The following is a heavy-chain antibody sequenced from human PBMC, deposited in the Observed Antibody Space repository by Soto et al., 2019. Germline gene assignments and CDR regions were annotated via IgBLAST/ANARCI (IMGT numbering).Heavy chain of an antibody. CDR2: ISYSGST. CDR3: ARGTSCQLPFDY. V-gene: IGHV4-59*01. CDR1: SDSISSYY. Sequence: SETLSLTCTVSSDSISSYYWSWIRQPPGNRLAWIGYISYSGSTDYNPSLKSRVTISGDTSKNQFYLKVNSWTAADTAVYYCARGTSCQLPFDYWGQGTLVTVSS. D-gene: IGHD2-2*01. J-gene: IGHJ4*02.